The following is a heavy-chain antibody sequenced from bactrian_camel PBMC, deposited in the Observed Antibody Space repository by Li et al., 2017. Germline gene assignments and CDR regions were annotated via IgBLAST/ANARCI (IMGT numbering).Heavy chain of an antibody. J-gene: IGHJ4*01. CDR1: GSTSSSNC. CDR2: MATGGGT. D-gene: IGHD2*01. V-gene: IGHV3S53*01. Sequence: HVQLVESGGGSVQAGGSLRLSCAATGSTSSSNCMGWFRQAPGKEREGVARMATGGGTKYCADSVKGRFTISQDNAKSTLYLQMNSLKPEDTAMYYCAADSGLWYEGRCKHQGVQDYSVSGQGTQVTVS.